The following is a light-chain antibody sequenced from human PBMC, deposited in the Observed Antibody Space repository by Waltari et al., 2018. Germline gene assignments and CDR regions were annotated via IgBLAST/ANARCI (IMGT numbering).Light chain of an antibody. Sequence: DIVMAQSPDSLAVSLGERATINSKSSQSIINTHNGQSYLAWYQHKPGQPPKLLIYWASTRESGVPDRFSGSGSGTDFTLTISSLQAEDVAIYYCQQYHTSPFTFGPGTKVDI. CDR2: WAS. V-gene: IGKV4-1*01. CDR1: QSIINTHNGQSY. CDR3: QQYHTSPFT. J-gene: IGKJ3*01.